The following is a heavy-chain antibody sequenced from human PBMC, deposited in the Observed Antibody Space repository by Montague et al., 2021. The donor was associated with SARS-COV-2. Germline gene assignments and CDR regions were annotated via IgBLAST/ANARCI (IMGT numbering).Heavy chain of an antibody. CDR3: ARGCAFDP. V-gene: IGHV4-59*08. D-gene: IGHD6-19*01. CDR2: VYYNGDT. J-gene: IGHJ3*01. Sequence: SETLSLTCTVSGGSTASHYWNWVRQSPGKRPEWIGYVYYNGDTKYNPSLQSRVTIPIDTSENQFSLRLNSVTAADTAVYFCARGCAFDPWGQGRLVTVSS. CDR1: GGSTASHY.